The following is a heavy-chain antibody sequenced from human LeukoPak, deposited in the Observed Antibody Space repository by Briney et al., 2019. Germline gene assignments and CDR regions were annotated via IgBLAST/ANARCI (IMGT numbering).Heavy chain of an antibody. CDR2: IYYSGST. CDR3: ARDDGDYGDYLQRYFDL. V-gene: IGHV4-59*01. Sequence: KPSETLSLTCTVSGGSIGGSISSYYWSWIRQPPGKGLEWIGYIYYSGSTNYNPSLKSRVTISVDTSKNQFSLKLSSVTAADTAVYYCARDDGDYGDYLQRYFDLWGRGTLVTVSS. J-gene: IGHJ2*01. CDR1: GGSIGGSISSYY. D-gene: IGHD4-17*01.